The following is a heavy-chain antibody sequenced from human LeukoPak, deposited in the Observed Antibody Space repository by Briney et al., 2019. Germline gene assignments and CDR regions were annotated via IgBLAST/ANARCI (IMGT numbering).Heavy chain of an antibody. CDR3: TTANFDWLLNGSWFDP. CDR1: GFTVSSKY. V-gene: IGHV3-53*01. J-gene: IGHJ5*02. Sequence: PGGSLRLSCAASGFTVSSKYMSWVRQAPGKGLEWVSVIYSGGSTYYADSVKGRFTISRDNSKNTLYLQMNSLKTEDTAVYYCTTANFDWLLNGSWFDPWGQGTLVTVSS. D-gene: IGHD3-9*01. CDR2: IYSGGST.